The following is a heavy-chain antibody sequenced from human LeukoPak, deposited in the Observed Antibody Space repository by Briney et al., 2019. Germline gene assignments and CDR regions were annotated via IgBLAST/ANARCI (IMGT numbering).Heavy chain of an antibody. CDR1: GYTFTGYY. CDR2: INPNSGGT. J-gene: IGHJ4*02. D-gene: IGHD3-10*01. Sequence: ASVKVSCKASGYTFTGYYMHWVRQAPGQGLEWMGWINPNSGGTNYAQKFQGRVTMTRDTSISTAYMELSRLRSDDTAVYYCARLPEWFGEPPYFDYWGQGTLVTVSS. CDR3: ARLPEWFGEPPYFDY. V-gene: IGHV1-2*02.